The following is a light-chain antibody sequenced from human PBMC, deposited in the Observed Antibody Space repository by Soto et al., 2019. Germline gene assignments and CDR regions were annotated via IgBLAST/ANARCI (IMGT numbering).Light chain of an antibody. V-gene: IGKV1-5*03. CDR3: QQYNSYSPT. J-gene: IGKJ1*01. CDR2: KAS. Sequence: DIQMTQSPSTLSASVGDRVTITCRASQSISVWLAWYQQKAGKAPNLLIYKASRLESGVPSRFSGSGSEIEFTLTISGPQPGDSATYYCQQYNSYSPTFGQGTKVDIK. CDR1: QSISVW.